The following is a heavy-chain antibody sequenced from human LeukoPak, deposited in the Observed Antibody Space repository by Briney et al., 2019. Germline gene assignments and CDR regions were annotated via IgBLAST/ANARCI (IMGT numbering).Heavy chain of an antibody. V-gene: IGHV4-38-2*02. Sequence: PSETLSLTCTVSGYSISSGYYWGWIRQPPGKGLEWIGRIYHSGSTYYNPSLKSRVTISVETSKNQFSLKLSSVTAADTAVYYCARGGFYDFWSGYYMAGANWFDPWGQGTLVTVSS. J-gene: IGHJ5*02. D-gene: IGHD3-3*01. CDR2: IYHSGST. CDR1: GYSISSGYY. CDR3: ARGGFYDFWSGYYMAGANWFDP.